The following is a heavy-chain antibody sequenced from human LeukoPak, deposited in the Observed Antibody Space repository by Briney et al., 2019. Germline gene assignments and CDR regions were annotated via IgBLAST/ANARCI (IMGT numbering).Heavy chain of an antibody. D-gene: IGHD2-2*01. CDR1: GYTFTNYY. Sequence: GASVKVPCKASGYTFTNYYIHWVRQAPGQGLGWMGITDPIGGSTNYAQKFQGRVTMTRDTSTSTVYMELSSLRSEDSAVYYCARGVPAAYYYFDYWGQGTLVTVSS. CDR2: TDPIGGST. J-gene: IGHJ4*02. V-gene: IGHV1-46*01. CDR3: ARGVPAAYYYFDY.